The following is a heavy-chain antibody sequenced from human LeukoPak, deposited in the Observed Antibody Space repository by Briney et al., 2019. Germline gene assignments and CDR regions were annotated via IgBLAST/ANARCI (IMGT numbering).Heavy chain of an antibody. D-gene: IGHD6-13*01. V-gene: IGHV1-18*04. J-gene: IGHJ4*02. CDR1: GYAFTAYS. CDR3: ARSAQRVSSSWYSS. Sequence: AASVKVSCKPSGYAFTAYSLHWIRQAPGQGLEWMGWISAYNGNTNYAQKLQGRVTMTTDTSTSTAYMELRSLRSDDTAVYYCARSAQRVSSSWYSSWGQGTLVTVSS. CDR2: ISAYNGNT.